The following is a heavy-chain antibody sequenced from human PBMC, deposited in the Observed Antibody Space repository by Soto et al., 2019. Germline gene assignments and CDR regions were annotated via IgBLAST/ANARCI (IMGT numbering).Heavy chain of an antibody. CDR2: IYATGTT. Sequence: SETLSLTCTVSGASISGFYWSWIRKSAGKGLEWIGRIYATGTTDYNPTLKSRGNMSVDTSKKQFSLKMRSVTAADTGVYYCVRDGTKTLRDWFDPWGQGISVTVSS. CDR1: GASISGFY. CDR3: VRDGTKTLRDWFDP. J-gene: IGHJ5*02. V-gene: IGHV4-4*07. D-gene: IGHD1-1*01.